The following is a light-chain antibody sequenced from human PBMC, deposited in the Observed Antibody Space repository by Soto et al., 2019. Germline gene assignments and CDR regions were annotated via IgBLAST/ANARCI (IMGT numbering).Light chain of an antibody. Sequence: QSALTQPASVSGSPGQSITISCTGTSRDVGGYSYVSWYQQHPGKATKLMIYDVNNRPSGVSDRFSGSKSGNTASLTISGLQAEDESDYYCSSFTSYSTLVFGGGTKLTVL. CDR3: SSFTSYSTLV. V-gene: IGLV2-14*03. CDR2: DVN. J-gene: IGLJ2*01. CDR1: SRDVGGYSY.